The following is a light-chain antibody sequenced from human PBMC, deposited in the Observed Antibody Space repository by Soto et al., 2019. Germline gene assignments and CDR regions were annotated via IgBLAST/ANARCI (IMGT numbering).Light chain of an antibody. V-gene: IGKV3-15*01. CDR1: QSVGSY. CDR2: DAS. J-gene: IGKJ4*01. Sequence: EIVMTQSPATLSVSPGERVTLSCRARQSVGSYLAWYQQTPGQAPRVFIYDASTRATVIPARFSGSGSGTEFTLTISSLQSEDFAVYYCQQYGTWPLTFGGGTKVDIK. CDR3: QQYGTWPLT.